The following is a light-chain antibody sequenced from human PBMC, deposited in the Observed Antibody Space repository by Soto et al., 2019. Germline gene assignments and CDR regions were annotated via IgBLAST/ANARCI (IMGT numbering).Light chain of an antibody. V-gene: IGKV1-39*01. CDR2: STS. CDR1: QTINKY. Sequence: DIQLTQSPSSLAASVGDRVTITFRASQTINKYLNWYQQTSGKAPKLLIYSTSRLGAGVPSRFSGSGSGTDFTLTINSLQPEDFATYYCQQSHFTPITFGQGTRLEIK. CDR3: QQSHFTPIT. J-gene: IGKJ5*01.